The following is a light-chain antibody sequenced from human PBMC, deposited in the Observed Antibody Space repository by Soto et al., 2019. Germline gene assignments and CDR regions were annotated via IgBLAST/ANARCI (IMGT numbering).Light chain of an antibody. J-gene: IGKJ5*01. CDR2: KAS. CDR1: QSINSW. V-gene: IGKV1-5*03. CDR3: QQYNSYPIT. Sequence: DIQMTQSPSTLSASVGDRVTITCRASQSINSWLAWYQQKTGKAPTLLIYKASRLESGVPSRFSGNGSGTEFTLTISRLQPDDFATYYCQQYNSYPITFGQGTRLEIK.